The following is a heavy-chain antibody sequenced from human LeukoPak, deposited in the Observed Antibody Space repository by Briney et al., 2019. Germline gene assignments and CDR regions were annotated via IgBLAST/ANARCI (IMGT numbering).Heavy chain of an antibody. V-gene: IGHV4-61*02. D-gene: IGHD3-10*01. J-gene: IGHJ3*02. CDR2: IYTSGST. CDR1: GGSISSGSYY. CDR3: ARGGAAFDI. Sequence: SETLSLTCTVSGGSISSGSYYWSWIRQPAGKGLEWIGRIYTSGSTNYNPSLKSRVTISVDTSKNQFSLKLSSVTAADTAVYYCARGGAAFDIWGQGTMVTVSS.